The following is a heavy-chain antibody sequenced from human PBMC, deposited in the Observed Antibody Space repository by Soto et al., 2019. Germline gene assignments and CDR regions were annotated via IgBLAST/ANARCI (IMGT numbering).Heavy chain of an antibody. J-gene: IGHJ4*02. Sequence: QVQLVESGGGVVQPGRSLRLSCAASGFTFSSYGMHWVRQAPGKGLEWVAVISYDGSNKYYADSVKGRFTISRDNSKNTLNLQMNSLRAEDTAVYYGATTPVVVAANYFDYWGQGTLVTVSS. CDR3: ATTPVVVAANYFDY. CDR1: GFTFSSYG. V-gene: IGHV3-30*03. D-gene: IGHD2-15*01. CDR2: ISYDGSNK.